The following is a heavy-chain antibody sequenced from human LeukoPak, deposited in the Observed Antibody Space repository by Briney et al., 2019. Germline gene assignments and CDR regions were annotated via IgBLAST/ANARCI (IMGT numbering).Heavy chain of an antibody. CDR3: ARGVAVAE. Sequence: SETLSLTCTVSGGSISSYYWSWIRQPPGKGLEWIGYIYHSGSTYYNPSLKSRVTISVDRSKNQFSLKLSSVTAADTAVYYCARGVAVAEWGQGTLVTVSS. J-gene: IGHJ4*02. CDR2: IYHSGST. CDR1: GGSISSYY. V-gene: IGHV4-59*12. D-gene: IGHD6-19*01.